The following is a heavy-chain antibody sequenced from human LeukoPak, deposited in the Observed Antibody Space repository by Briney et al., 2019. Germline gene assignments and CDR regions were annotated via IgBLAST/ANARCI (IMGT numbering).Heavy chain of an antibody. Sequence: GGSLRLSCAASGFTFSSYGMHWVRQAPGKGLEWVAVMWYDGSKKYYADSVKGRFTISRDNAKNSLYLQMNSLRAEDTAVYYCARARVVSKWIDYWGQGTLVTVSS. CDR3: ARARVVSKWIDY. D-gene: IGHD2-8*02. J-gene: IGHJ4*02. CDR2: MWYDGSKK. CDR1: GFTFSSYG. V-gene: IGHV3-33*01.